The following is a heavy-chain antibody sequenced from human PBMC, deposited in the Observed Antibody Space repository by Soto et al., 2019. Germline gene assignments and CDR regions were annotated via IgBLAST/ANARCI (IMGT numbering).Heavy chain of an antibody. J-gene: IGHJ4*02. V-gene: IGHV3-23*01. D-gene: IGHD3-22*01. CDR1: GFTFDAYW. CDR2: ISGSGGST. CDR3: AKESHTMIVRGSDY. Sequence: GGSLILSCAASGFTFDAYWMTWVRQAPGKGLEWVAAISGSGGSTYYVDSVKGRFTISRDNSKNTLYLQMNSLRAEDTAVYYCAKESHTMIVRGSDYWGQGTLVTVSS.